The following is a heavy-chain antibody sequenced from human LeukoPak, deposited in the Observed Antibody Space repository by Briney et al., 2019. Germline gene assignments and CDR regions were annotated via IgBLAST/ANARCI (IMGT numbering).Heavy chain of an antibody. V-gene: IGHV1-69*05. D-gene: IGHD6-19*01. Sequence: SVKVSCKASGGTFSSYAISWVRQAPGQGLEWMGRIIPIFGTANYAQKFQGRVTITTDESTSTAYMELSSLRSEDTAVYYCATDVAVAGNFDYWGQGTLVTVSS. CDR2: IIPIFGTA. J-gene: IGHJ4*02. CDR1: GGTFSSYA. CDR3: ATDVAVAGNFDY.